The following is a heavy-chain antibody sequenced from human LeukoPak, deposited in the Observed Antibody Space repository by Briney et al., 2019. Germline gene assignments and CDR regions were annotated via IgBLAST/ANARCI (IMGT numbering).Heavy chain of an antibody. Sequence: GGSLRLSCAASGFTFSTYAMSWVRQAPGKGLEWVAGISNSGASTYYAEYVKGRFTISRDSSNDTVYLQMSSLRAGDKAVFYCSKGSTPSRPYYFDNWGQGTMVTVSS. V-gene: IGHV3-23*01. CDR1: GFTFSTYA. J-gene: IGHJ4*02. D-gene: IGHD2-2*01. CDR2: ISNSGAST. CDR3: SKGSTPSRPYYFDN.